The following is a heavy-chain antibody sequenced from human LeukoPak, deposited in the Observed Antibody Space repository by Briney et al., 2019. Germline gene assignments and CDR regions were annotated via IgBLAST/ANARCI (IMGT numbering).Heavy chain of an antibody. J-gene: IGHJ4*02. V-gene: IGHV4-4*02. D-gene: IGHD3-9*01. CDR3: ARRVWGLSGFDY. CDR2: IYHGGST. Sequence: SETLSLTCAVSGDSIRSTNWWSWVRQPPEKGLEWIGEIYHGGSTNYNPSLKSRVTISVDKSKNHFSLKLISVTAADTAVYYCARRVWGLSGFDYWGQGTLVTVSS. CDR1: GDSIRSTNW.